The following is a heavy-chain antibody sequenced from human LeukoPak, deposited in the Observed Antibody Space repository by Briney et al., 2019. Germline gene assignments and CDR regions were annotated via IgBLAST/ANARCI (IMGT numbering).Heavy chain of an antibody. CDR2: IYYSGST. D-gene: IGHD3-22*01. Sequence: PSETLSLTCTVSGGSISSYYWSWIRQPPGKGLEWIGYIYYSGSTNYNPSLKSRVTISVDTSKNQFSLKLSSVTAADTAVYYCARDQNEYYYDSSGYSLWGQGTLVTISS. V-gene: IGHV4-59*01. CDR1: GGSISSYY. CDR3: ARDQNEYYYDSSGYSL. J-gene: IGHJ4*02.